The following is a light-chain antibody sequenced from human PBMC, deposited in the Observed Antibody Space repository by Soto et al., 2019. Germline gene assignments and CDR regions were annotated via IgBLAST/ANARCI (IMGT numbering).Light chain of an antibody. CDR1: QSFISSY. Sequence: EIVLTQSPGTLSLSPGERATLSCRASQSFISSYLALYRQKPGQSPSHLIYGSSNRATGIPDRFSGSGSGTDFTLTISRLEPENFAVYYCQQYGRSSVTFGQGTMVDIK. V-gene: IGKV3-20*01. CDR2: GSS. J-gene: IGKJ1*01. CDR3: QQYGRSSVT.